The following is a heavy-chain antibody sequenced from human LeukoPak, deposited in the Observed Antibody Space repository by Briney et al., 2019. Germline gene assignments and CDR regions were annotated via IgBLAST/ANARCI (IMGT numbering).Heavy chain of an antibody. CDR3: VKGNDYIWGSYRRGYYYFDS. V-gene: IGHV3-23*01. D-gene: IGHD3-16*02. CDR1: EFTFSSYA. CDR2: ITGSGGST. J-gene: IGHJ4*02. Sequence: GGSLRLSCAASEFTFSSYAMNWVRQAPGKGLEWISSITGSGGSTNYPDSVKGRFTISRDNSKNTLFLQMNRLRAEDTALYYCVKGNDYIWGSYRRGYYYFDSWGQGTLVTVSS.